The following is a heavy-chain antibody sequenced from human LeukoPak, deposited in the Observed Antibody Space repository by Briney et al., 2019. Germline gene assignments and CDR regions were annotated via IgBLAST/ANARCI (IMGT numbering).Heavy chain of an antibody. D-gene: IGHD3-10*01. J-gene: IGHJ4*02. CDR3: ARGRSHGDGSGSYYDYFDY. CDR2: ISAYNGNT. Sequence: GASVKVSCKASGYTFTNYGISWVRQAPGQGLEWMGWISAYNGNTNCAQKLQGRVTVTTDISTSTAYMELRSLRSDDTAVYYCARGRSHGDGSGSYYDYFDYWGQGTLVTVSS. CDR1: GYTFTNYG. V-gene: IGHV1-18*01.